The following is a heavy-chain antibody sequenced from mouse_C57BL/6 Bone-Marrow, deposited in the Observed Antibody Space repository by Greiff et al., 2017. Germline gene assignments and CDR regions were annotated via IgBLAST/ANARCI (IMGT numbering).Heavy chain of an antibody. J-gene: IGHJ3*01. V-gene: IGHV5-6*01. CDR2: ISSGGSYT. CDR3: ARQGFAY. Sequence: EVMLVESGGDLVKPGGSLKLSCAASGFTFSSYGMSWVRQTPDKRLEWVATISSGGSYTYYPDSVKGRFTISRDNAKNTLYLQMSSLKSEDTAMYYCARQGFAYGGQGTRVTVSA. CDR1: GFTFSSYG.